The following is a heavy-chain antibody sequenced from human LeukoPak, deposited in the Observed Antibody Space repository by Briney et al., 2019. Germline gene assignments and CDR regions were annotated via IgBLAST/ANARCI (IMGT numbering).Heavy chain of an antibody. CDR3: ARYQRLKEYYMDV. CDR1: GGSISSGGYY. Sequence: SQTLSLTCTVSGGSISSGGYYWSWIRQPPGKGLEWIGYIYHSGSTYYNPSLKSRVTISVDTSKNQFSLKLSSVTAADTAVYYCARYQRLKEYYMDVWGKGTTVTVSS. V-gene: IGHV4-30-2*01. J-gene: IGHJ6*03. D-gene: IGHD6-25*01. CDR2: IYHSGST.